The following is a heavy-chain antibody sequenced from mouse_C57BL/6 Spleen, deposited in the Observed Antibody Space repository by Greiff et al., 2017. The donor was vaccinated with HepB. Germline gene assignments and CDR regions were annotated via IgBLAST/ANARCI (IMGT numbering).Heavy chain of an antibody. CDR1: GYTFTSYW. CDR2: IDPSDSET. D-gene: IGHD1-1*01. Sequence: QVHVKQPGAELVRPGSSVKLSCKASGYTFTSYWMHWVKQRPIQGLEWIGNIDPSDSETHYNQKFKDKATLTVDKSSSTAYMQLSSLTSEDSAVYYCARSYGSSYRGFAYWGQGTLVTVSA. J-gene: IGHJ3*01. CDR3: ARSYGSSYRGFAY. V-gene: IGHV1-52*01.